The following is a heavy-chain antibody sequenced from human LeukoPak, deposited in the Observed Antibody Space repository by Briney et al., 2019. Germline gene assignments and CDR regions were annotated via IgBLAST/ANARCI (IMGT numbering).Heavy chain of an antibody. CDR3: AREGATRAFDI. CDR2: IYYSGST. J-gene: IGHJ3*02. V-gene: IGHV4-59*01. CDR1: GGSISSYY. Sequence: PSETLSLTCTVSGGSISSYYWSWIRQPPGKGLEWIGYIYYSGSTNYNPSLKSRVTISVDTSKNQFSLKLSSVTAAGTAVYYCAREGATRAFDIWGQGTMVTVSS. D-gene: IGHD1-26*01.